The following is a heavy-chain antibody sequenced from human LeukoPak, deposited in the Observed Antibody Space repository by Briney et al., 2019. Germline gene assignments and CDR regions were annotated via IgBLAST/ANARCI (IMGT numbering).Heavy chain of an antibody. J-gene: IGHJ4*02. Sequence: GGSLRLSCAASGFSFSTCAMNWVRQAPGKGLECVSAISGSGSNTYYADSVKGRFTISRDNSENTLYLQMNSLRAEDTALYYCAKDVRGYNRPFDYWGQGTVVTVSS. D-gene: IGHD3-10*02. CDR3: AKDVRGYNRPFDY. CDR2: ISGSGSNT. CDR1: GFSFSTCA. V-gene: IGHV3-23*01.